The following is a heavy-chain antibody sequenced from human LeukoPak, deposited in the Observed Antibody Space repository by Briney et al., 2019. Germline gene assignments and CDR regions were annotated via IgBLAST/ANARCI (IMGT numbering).Heavy chain of an antibody. CDR2: ISGSGGST. CDR1: GFTFSSYA. Sequence: PGGSLRLSCAASGFTFSSYAMSWVRQAPGKGLEWVSAISGSGGSTYYADSVKGRFTISRDDSKNTLYLQMNSLRAEDTAVYYCAKCGPSDYYDSSGYYGTYYYYGMDVWGQGTTVTVSS. J-gene: IGHJ6*02. V-gene: IGHV3-23*01. CDR3: AKCGPSDYYDSSGYYGTYYYYGMDV. D-gene: IGHD3-22*01.